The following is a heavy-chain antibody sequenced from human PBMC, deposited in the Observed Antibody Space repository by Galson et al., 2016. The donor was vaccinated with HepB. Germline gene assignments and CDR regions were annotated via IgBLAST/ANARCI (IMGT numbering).Heavy chain of an antibody. J-gene: IGHJ4*02. CDR3: ARESGAYYIHSDY. CDR2: INPSGGDA. V-gene: IGHV1-46*01. CDR1: GYTFITYY. Sequence: SVKVSCKASGYTFITYYMHWVRQAPGQGPEWMGIINPSGGDATYAQRFQGRLTLTRDSSTSTFYMELSGLSFEDTAVYYCARESGAYYIHSDYWGQGTLSPSPQ. D-gene: IGHD1-26*01.